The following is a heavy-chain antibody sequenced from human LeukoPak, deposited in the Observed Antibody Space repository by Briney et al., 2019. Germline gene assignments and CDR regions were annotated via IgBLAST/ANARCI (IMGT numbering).Heavy chain of an antibody. CDR2: IRYDGSNK. CDR3: AKDGVLLGDYAGYFDY. D-gene: IGHD4-17*01. J-gene: IGHJ4*02. V-gene: IGHV3-30*02. CDR1: GFTFSSYG. Sequence: GGSLRLSXAASGFTFSSYGMHWVRQAPGKGLEWVAFIRYDGSNKYYADSVKGRFTISRDNSKNTLYLQMNSLRAEDTAVYYCAKDGVLLGDYAGYFDYWGQGTLVTVSS.